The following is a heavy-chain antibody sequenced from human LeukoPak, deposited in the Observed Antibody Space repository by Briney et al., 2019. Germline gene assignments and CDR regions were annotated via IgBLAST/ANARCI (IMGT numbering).Heavy chain of an antibody. CDR3: ARGATKPRSHYYYMDV. Sequence: SETLSLTCAVYGGSFSGYYWSWIRQPPGKGLEWIGEINHSGSTNCNPSLKSRVTISVDTSKNQFSLKLSSVTAADTAVYYCARGATKPRSHYYYMDVWGKGTTVTVSS. V-gene: IGHV4-34*01. J-gene: IGHJ6*03. CDR2: INHSGST. CDR1: GGSFSGYY.